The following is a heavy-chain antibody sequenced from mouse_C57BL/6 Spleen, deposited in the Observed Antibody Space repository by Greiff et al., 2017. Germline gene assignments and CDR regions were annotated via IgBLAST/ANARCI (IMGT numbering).Heavy chain of an antibody. CDR2: LSSGSSTI. CDR3: ARDGYYVNYAMDY. Sequence: EVKVVESGGGLVKPGGSLKLSCAASGFTFSDYGMHWVRQAPEKGLEWVAYLSSGSSTIYYADTVKGRFTISRDNAKNTLFLQMTSLRSEDTAMYYCARDGYYVNYAMDYWGQGTSVTVSS. CDR1: GFTFSDYG. D-gene: IGHD2-3*01. J-gene: IGHJ4*01. V-gene: IGHV5-17*01.